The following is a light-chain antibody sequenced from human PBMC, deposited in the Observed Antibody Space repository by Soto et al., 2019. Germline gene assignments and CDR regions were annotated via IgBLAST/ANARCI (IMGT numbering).Light chain of an antibody. CDR1: QGISSY. Sequence: AIRMTQSASSFSASTGDRVTITCRASQGISSYLAWYQQKPGKAPKLLIYAASTLQSGVPSRFSGSGSGTDFTLTISCLQSEDFATYYCQQYYSYPRTFGQGTKV. CDR2: AAS. CDR3: QQYYSYPRT. J-gene: IGKJ1*01. V-gene: IGKV1-8*01.